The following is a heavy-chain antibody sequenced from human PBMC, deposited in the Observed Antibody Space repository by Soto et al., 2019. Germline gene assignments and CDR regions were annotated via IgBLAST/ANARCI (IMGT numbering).Heavy chain of an antibody. CDR1: GFTFSSYS. D-gene: IGHD3-16*02. CDR3: ARAMITFGGVIVKGTDY. J-gene: IGHJ4*02. V-gene: IGHV3-21*01. CDR2: ISSSSSYI. Sequence: EVQLVESGGGLVKPGGSLRLSCAASGFTFSSYSMNWVRQAPGKGLEWVSSISSSSSYIYYADSVKGRFTISRDNAKNSLYLQMNSLRAEDTAVYYCARAMITFGGVIVKGTDYWGQGTLVTVSS.